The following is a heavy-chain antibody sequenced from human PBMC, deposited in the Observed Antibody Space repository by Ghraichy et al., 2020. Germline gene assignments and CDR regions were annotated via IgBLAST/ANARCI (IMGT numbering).Heavy chain of an antibody. CDR1: GFTFSSYA. CDR2: ISYDGSNK. CDR3: ASKRQAPFDY. V-gene: IGHV3-30-3*01. J-gene: IGHJ4*02. Sequence: GGSLRLPCAASGFTFSSYAMHWVRQAPGKGLEWVAVISYDGSNKYYADSVKGRFTISRDNSKNTLYLQMNSLRAEDTAVYYCASKRQAPFDYWGQGTLVTVSS.